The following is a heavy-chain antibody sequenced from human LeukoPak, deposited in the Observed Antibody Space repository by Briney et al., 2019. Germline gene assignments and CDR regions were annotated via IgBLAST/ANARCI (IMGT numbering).Heavy chain of an antibody. CDR3: AVRGYSYGPRAFDI. V-gene: IGHV1-18*01. D-gene: IGHD5-18*01. J-gene: IGHJ3*02. CDR2: ISAYNGNT. CDR1: GGTFSSYA. Sequence: ASVKVSCKASGGTFSSYAISWVRQAPGRGLEWMGWISAYNGNTNYAQKLQGRVTMTTDTSTSTAYMELRSLRSDDTAVYYCAVRGYSYGPRAFDIWGQGTMVTVSS.